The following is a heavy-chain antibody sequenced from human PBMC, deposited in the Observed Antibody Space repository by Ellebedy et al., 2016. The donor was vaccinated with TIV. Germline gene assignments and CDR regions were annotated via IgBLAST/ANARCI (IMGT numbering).Heavy chain of an antibody. Sequence: ASVKVSXKASGHRFTTYGIHWVRQAPGQRLEWMGWINTGNGNTKYSQKLQARVTITRDASATTAYMELSDLMSEDTAVYYCATREWEDPMDVWGPGTTVTVSS. D-gene: IGHD1-26*01. V-gene: IGHV1-3*04. CDR1: GHRFTTYG. CDR2: INTGNGNT. CDR3: ATREWEDPMDV. J-gene: IGHJ6*02.